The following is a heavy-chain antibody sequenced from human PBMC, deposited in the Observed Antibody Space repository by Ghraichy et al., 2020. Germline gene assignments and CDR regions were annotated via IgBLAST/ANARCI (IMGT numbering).Heavy chain of an antibody. J-gene: IGHJ4*02. CDR3: VTGTTFTPYYFDY. Sequence: SETLSLTCTVSGGSISSYYWSWIRQPPGKGLEWIGYIYYSGSTNYNPSLKSRVTISVDTSKNQFSLKLSSVTAADTAVYYCVTGTTFTPYYFDYWGQGTLVTVSS. CDR1: GGSISSYY. D-gene: IGHD1-1*01. V-gene: IGHV4-59*01. CDR2: IYYSGST.